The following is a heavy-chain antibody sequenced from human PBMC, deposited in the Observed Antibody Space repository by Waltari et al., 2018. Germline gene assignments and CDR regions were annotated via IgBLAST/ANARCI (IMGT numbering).Heavy chain of an antibody. Sequence: EVQLVQSGAEVKKPGESLKLSCKGSGYRFSSYRIGGGRQMSGKGLEWMGVTDPGDSDTRYSPSFQGQGTISADKSINTAYLQWSSLKASDTAMYYCARRSDYDDFDYWGQGTLITVSS. D-gene: IGHD4-17*01. J-gene: IGHJ4*02. CDR2: TDPGDSDT. CDR3: ARRSDYDDFDY. CDR1: GYRFSSYR. V-gene: IGHV5-51*01.